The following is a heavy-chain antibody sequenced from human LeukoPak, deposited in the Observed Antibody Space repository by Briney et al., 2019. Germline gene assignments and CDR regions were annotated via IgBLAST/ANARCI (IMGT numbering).Heavy chain of an antibody. D-gene: IGHD5-24*01. CDR3: TTDPSYTAGDGYKFYYYGMDV. J-gene: IGHJ6*02. CDR2: IKSRTDGGTT. V-gene: IGHV3-15*01. Sequence: PGGALRLSCAASGFTFSNAWMIGVRQAPGKGLEWVGRIKSRTDGGTTDYAAPVKGRFTISREDSKNTLYLQMNSLKTEDTAVYYCTTDPSYTAGDGYKFYYYGMDVWSQGTTVTVSS. CDR1: GFTFSNAW.